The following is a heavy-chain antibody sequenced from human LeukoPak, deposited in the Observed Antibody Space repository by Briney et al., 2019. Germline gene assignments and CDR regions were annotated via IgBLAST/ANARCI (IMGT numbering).Heavy chain of an antibody. J-gene: IGHJ6*02. V-gene: IGHV4-34*01. CDR2: INHSGST. CDR1: GGSFSGYY. Sequence: SETLSLTCAVYGGSFSGYYWSWIRQPPGKGLEWIGEINHSGSTNYNPSLKSRVTISVDTSKNQFSLKLSSVTAADTAVYYCARTRSSKVTRYYYYYGMDVWGQGTTVTDSS. CDR3: ARTRSSKVTRYYYYYGMDV. D-gene: IGHD2-2*01.